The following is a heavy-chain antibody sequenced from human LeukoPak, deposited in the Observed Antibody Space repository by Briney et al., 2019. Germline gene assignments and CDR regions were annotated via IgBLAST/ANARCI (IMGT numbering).Heavy chain of an antibody. CDR3: AKDLAYMVREKYYYYGMDV. V-gene: IGHV3-9*01. J-gene: IGHJ6*02. CDR1: GFTFDDYA. Sequence: GRSLRLSCAASGFTFDDYAMHWVRQAPGKGLEWVSGISWNSGSIGYADSVKGRFTISRDNAKNSLYLQMNSLRADDTALYYCAKDLAYMVREKYYYYGMDVWGQGTTVTVSS. CDR2: ISWNSGSI. D-gene: IGHD3-10*01.